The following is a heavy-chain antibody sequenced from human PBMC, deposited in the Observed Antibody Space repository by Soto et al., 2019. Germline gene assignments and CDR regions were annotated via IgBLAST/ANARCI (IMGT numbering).Heavy chain of an antibody. CDR3: ARGFDREYQLWFDP. Sequence: SETLSLTCAVYGGSFSGYYWSWIRQPPGKGLEWIGEINHSGSTNYNPSLKSRVTISVDTSKNQFSLKLSSVTAADTAVYYCARGFDREYQLWFDPWGQGTLVTVSS. V-gene: IGHV4-34*01. J-gene: IGHJ5*02. CDR1: GGSFSGYY. D-gene: IGHD2-2*01. CDR2: INHSGST.